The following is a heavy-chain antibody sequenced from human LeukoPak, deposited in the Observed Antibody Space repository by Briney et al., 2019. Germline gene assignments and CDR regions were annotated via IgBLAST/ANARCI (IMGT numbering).Heavy chain of an antibody. Sequence: GGSLRLSCAASGFTFDDYGMNWVRQAPGKGLEWVSGINWNGGRTGYADSVKGRFTISRDNAKNSLYLQMNSLRAEDTALYYCAKGGFGDPSDYWGQGTLVPVSS. CDR1: GFTFDDYG. CDR2: INWNGGRT. J-gene: IGHJ4*02. V-gene: IGHV3-20*04. CDR3: AKGGFGDPSDY. D-gene: IGHD4-17*01.